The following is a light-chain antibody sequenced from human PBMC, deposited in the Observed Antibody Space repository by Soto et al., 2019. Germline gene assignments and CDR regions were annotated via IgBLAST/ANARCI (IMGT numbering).Light chain of an antibody. CDR2: DVS. Sequence: DIHMTQSPSTVSASVGDRVIITCRASQNIERWQAWYQQKPGKAPQLLLYDVSSLQRGVPSRFSGSGSATEFILTISDLQPDDFATYYCQQYQSDTRTFGQGTKVEVK. CDR3: QQYQSDTRT. V-gene: IGKV1-5*01. J-gene: IGKJ1*01. CDR1: QNIERW.